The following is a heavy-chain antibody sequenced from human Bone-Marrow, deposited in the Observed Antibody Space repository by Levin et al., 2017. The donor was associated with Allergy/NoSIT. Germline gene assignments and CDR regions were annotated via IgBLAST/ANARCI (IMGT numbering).Heavy chain of an antibody. V-gene: IGHV3-72*01. Sequence: PGGSLRLSCAVSGFTFSDYYMDWVRQTPGKGLEWLARSRSKAKSYTTEYAASVKGRFTISRDDSRNSLFLHMNSLKTGDTAVYYCVRGFNSFDTWGHGTMVTISS. D-gene: IGHD1-1*01. CDR3: VRGFNSFDT. CDR1: GFTFSDYY. CDR2: SRSKAKSYTT. J-gene: IGHJ3*02.